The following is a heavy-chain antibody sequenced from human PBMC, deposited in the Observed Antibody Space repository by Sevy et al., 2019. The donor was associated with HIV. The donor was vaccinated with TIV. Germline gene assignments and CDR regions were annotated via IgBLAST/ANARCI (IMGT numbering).Heavy chain of an antibody. J-gene: IGHJ3*02. Sequence: SETLSLTCTVSGGSISSDYWSWIRQPAGKGLEWIGRIYTSGSTNYNPSLKSRVTMSVDTSKNQFSLKLSSVTAADTAVYYCARDLPAAGAFDIWGQGTMVTVSS. CDR3: ARDLPAAGAFDI. CDR1: GGSISSDY. CDR2: IYTSGST. V-gene: IGHV4-4*07. D-gene: IGHD6-13*01.